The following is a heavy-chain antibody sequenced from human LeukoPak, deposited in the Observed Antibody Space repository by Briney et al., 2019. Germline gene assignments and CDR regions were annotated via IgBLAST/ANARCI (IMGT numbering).Heavy chain of an antibody. V-gene: IGHV1-46*01. CDR2: INPGGDNT. Sequence: GASVKVSCKASGYTFTKSYIHWVRQAPGQRLEWMGLINPGGDNTNYAQNFQGRVTMTRDTSISTAYMEVSRLRSDDTAVYYCARDVTYYSGSRNYFDTQHAADIWGQGTMVTVSS. CDR1: GYTFTKSY. CDR3: ARDVTYYSGSRNYFDTQHAADI. J-gene: IGHJ3*02. D-gene: IGHD3-10*01.